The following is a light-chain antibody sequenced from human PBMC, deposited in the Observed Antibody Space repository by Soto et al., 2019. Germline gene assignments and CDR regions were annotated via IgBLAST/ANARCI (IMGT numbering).Light chain of an antibody. V-gene: IGLV1-44*01. Sequence: QSVLTQPPSASGTPGQRVTISCSGSSSNIGSNTVNWYQQLPGTAPKLLIYDNNQRPSGVPDRVSGSKSGTSASLAISGLQSEDEADYYCAAWDGSLNVVVFGGGTKLTVL. J-gene: IGLJ2*01. CDR2: DNN. CDR3: AAWDGSLNVVV. CDR1: SSNIGSNT.